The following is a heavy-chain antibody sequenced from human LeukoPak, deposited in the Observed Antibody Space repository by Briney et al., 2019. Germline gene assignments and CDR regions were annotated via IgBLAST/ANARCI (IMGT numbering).Heavy chain of an antibody. J-gene: IGHJ4*02. D-gene: IGHD1-1*01. CDR3: ANNDRGTLDY. V-gene: IGHV3-33*06. CDR2: IWYDGSNK. CDR1: GFTFSSYS. Sequence: GGSLRLXCAASGFTFSSYSMHWVRQAPGKGLEWVAVIWYDGSNKYYADSVKGQFTISRDNSKNTLYLQMNSLRAEDTAVYYCANNDRGTLDYWGQGTLVTVSS.